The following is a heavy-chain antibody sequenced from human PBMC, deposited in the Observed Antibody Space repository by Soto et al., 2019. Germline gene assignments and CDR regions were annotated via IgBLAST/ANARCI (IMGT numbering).Heavy chain of an antibody. CDR3: ARHSYYDFWSGQKALYYYYGMDV. D-gene: IGHD3-3*01. CDR1: GGTFSSYA. Sequence: SVKVSCKASGGTFSSYAISWVRQAPGQGLEWMGGIIPIFGTANYAQKFQGRVTITADESTSTAYMELSSLRSEDTAVYYCARHSYYDFWSGQKALYYYYGMDVWGQGTTVTAP. CDR2: IIPIFGTA. V-gene: IGHV1-69*01. J-gene: IGHJ6*02.